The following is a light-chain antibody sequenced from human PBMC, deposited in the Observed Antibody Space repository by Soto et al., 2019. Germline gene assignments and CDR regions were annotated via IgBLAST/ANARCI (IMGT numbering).Light chain of an antibody. CDR1: QSISSW. V-gene: IGKV1-5*03. CDR2: KAS. Sequence: QSPSTLSASVGDRVTITCRASQSISSWLDWYQQKPGKAPKLLIYKASSLESGVPSRFSGSGSGTEFTLTISSLQPDDFATYYCQQYNTFPWTFGQGTKVDSK. CDR3: QQYNTFPWT. J-gene: IGKJ1*01.